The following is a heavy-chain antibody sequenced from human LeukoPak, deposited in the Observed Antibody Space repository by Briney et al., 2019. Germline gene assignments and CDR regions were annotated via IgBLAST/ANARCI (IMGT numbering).Heavy chain of an antibody. V-gene: IGHV3-30*04. Sequence: GGSLRLSCAASGFTFSNYAMNWVRQAPGGGLEWVAAISYDGNNKFYADSVKGRFTISRDNSKNTLYLQMNSLRAEDTAVYYCARDRYYQYTMDVWGQGTTVIVSS. CDR3: ARDRYYQYTMDV. CDR1: GFTFSNYA. CDR2: ISYDGNNK. J-gene: IGHJ6*02.